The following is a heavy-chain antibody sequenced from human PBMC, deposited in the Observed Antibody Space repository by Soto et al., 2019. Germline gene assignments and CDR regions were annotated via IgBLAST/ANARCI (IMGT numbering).Heavy chain of an antibody. J-gene: IGHJ4*02. CDR2: INPSGGST. Sequence: GASVKVSCKASGYTFTSYYMHWVRQAPGQGLEWMGIINPSGGSTSYAQKFQGRVTMTRDTSTSTVYMELSSLRSEDTAVYYCASRVEGLYSGNDRYYFDYWGQGTLVTVSS. D-gene: IGHD5-12*01. CDR1: GYTFTSYY. V-gene: IGHV1-46*01. CDR3: ASRVEGLYSGNDRYYFDY.